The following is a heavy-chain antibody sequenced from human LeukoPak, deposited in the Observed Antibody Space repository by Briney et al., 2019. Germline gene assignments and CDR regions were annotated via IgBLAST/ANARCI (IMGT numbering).Heavy chain of an antibody. D-gene: IGHD1-1*01. Sequence: SETLSLTCTVSGGSISSSSYYWGWLRQPPGKGLEWIGSIYYSGSTYYNPSLKSRVTISVDTSKNQFSLKLRSVTAADTAVYYCARDRRNTNGFDIWGQGTMVTVSS. CDR1: GGSISSSSYY. J-gene: IGHJ3*02. V-gene: IGHV4-39*07. CDR3: ARDRRNTNGFDI. CDR2: IYYSGST.